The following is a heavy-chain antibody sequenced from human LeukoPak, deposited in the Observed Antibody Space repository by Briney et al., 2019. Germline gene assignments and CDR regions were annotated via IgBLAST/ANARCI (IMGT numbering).Heavy chain of an antibody. CDR1: GVSISSSRYY. J-gene: IGHJ4*02. D-gene: IGHD2-2*01. CDR2: IYYSGSA. CDR3: ARLRTYCSSSSCFLYVFDY. Sequence: TSETLSLTCTGSGVSISSSRYYWGWIRQPPGQGLEWIGSIYYSGSAYYNPSLKSRVTISVDTSKNQFSLKLSSVTAADTAVYYCARLRTYCSSSSCFLYVFDYWGQGTLVTVSS. V-gene: IGHV4-39*01.